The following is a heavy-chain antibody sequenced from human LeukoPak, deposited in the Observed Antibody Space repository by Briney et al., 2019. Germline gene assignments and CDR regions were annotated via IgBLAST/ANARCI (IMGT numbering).Heavy chain of an antibody. CDR3: ARDGILGDENGFDM. CDR2: IGSEGRNK. J-gene: IGHJ3*02. Sequence: GGSLRLSFDALGFTFSSYGIDRVRQTPAKGLEWVAVIGSEGRNKFYADSVTGRFSVSRDNSKNTLFLQMNSLRAEDTGVYFCARDGILGDENGFDMWGRGTMVTVSS. CDR1: GFTFSSYG. D-gene: IGHD3-9*01. V-gene: IGHV3-33*01.